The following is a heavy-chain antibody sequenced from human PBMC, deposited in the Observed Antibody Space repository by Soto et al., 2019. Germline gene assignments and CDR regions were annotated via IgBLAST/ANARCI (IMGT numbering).Heavy chain of an antibody. CDR1: GASISSGFH. Sequence: SETLSLTCAVSGASISSGFHWAWIRQPPGKGLEWIGSIYYSGSTYYNPSLKSRVTISVGTSKNQFSLKLSSVTAADTAVYYCARPSSSSGAFDIWGQGTMVTVSS. V-gene: IGHV4-38-2*01. J-gene: IGHJ3*02. CDR3: ARPSSSSGAFDI. D-gene: IGHD6-6*01. CDR2: IYYSGST.